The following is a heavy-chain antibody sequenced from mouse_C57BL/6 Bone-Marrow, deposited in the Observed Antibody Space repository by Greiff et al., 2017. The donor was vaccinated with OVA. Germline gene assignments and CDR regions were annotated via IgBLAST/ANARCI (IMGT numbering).Heavy chain of an antibody. D-gene: IGHD2-3*01. V-gene: IGHV3-6*01. Sequence: EVQLQESGPGLVKPSQSLSLTCSVTGYSITSGYYWNWIRQFPGNKLEWMGYISYDGSNNYNPSLKNRISITRDTSKNQFFLKLNSVTTEDTATYYCASPIYDGYYNYAMDYWGQGTSVTVSS. CDR1: GYSITSGYY. CDR2: ISYDGSN. J-gene: IGHJ4*01. CDR3: ASPIYDGYYNYAMDY.